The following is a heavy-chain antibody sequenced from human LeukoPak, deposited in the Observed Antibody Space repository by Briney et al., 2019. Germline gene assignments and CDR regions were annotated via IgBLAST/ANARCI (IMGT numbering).Heavy chain of an antibody. CDR3: ATIAAADKDY. CDR2: IDYDGRST. V-gene: IGHV3-74*01. D-gene: IGHD6-13*01. Sequence: GGSLRLSCVASGFTFSSFWMHWVRQAPGKGLVWVSRIDYDGRSTIYADSVKGRFTISRDNAKNTLYLQLNSLRAEDTAMYYCATIAAADKDYWGQGTLVTVSS. CDR1: GFTFSSFW. J-gene: IGHJ4*02.